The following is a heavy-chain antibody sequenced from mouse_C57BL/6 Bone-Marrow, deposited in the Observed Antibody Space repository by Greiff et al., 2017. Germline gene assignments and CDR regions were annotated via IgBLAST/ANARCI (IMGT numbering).Heavy chain of an antibody. J-gene: IGHJ3*01. V-gene: IGHV1-76*01. CDR1: GYTFTDYY. Sequence: VKLMESGAELVRPGASVKLSCKASGYTFTDYYINWVKQRPGQGLEWIARIYPGSGNTYYNEKFKGKATLTAEKSSSTAYMQLSSLTSEDSAVYFWAREGSMDGYSFAYWGQGTLVTVSA. CDR3: AREGSMDGYSFAY. CDR2: IYPGSGNT. D-gene: IGHD2-3*01.